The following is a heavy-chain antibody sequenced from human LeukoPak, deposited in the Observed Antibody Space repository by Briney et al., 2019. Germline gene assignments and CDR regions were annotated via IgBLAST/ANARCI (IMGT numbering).Heavy chain of an antibody. V-gene: IGHV4-31*06. J-gene: IGHJ4*02. CDR1: GGSTSSSNYY. CDR2: IYYSGST. CDR3: YGGNSGFDY. D-gene: IGHD4-23*01. Sequence: PSETLSLTCTVSGGSTSSSNYYWGWIRQHPGKGLEWIGYIYYSGSTYYNPSLKSRVTISVDTSKNQFSLKLSSVTAADTAVYYCYGGNSGFDYWGQGTLVTVSS.